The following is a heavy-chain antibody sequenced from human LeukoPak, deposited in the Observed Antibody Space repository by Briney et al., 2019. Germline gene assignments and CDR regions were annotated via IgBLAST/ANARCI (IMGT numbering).Heavy chain of an antibody. CDR2: IYYSGST. J-gene: IGHJ4*02. CDR1: GGSISSGGYY. Sequence: SQTLSLTCTVSGGSISSGGYYWSWIRQHPGKGLEWIGYIYYSGSTNYNPSLKSRVTISVDTSKNQFSLKLSSVTAADTAVYYCARGVYSNPSDYWGQGTLVTVSS. CDR3: ARGVYSNPSDY. V-gene: IGHV4-31*03. D-gene: IGHD4-11*01.